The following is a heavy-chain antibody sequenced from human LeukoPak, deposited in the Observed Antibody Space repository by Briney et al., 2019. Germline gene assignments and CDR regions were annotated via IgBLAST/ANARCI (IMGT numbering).Heavy chain of an antibody. D-gene: IGHD6-6*01. CDR1: GGSISSSSYY. Sequence: SETLSLTCTVSGGSISSSSYYWGWIRQPPGKGLEWIGSTYYSGSTYYNPSLKSRVTISVDTSKNQFSLKLSSVTAADTAVYYCARRLVRGDYFDYWGQGALVTVSS. CDR3: ARRLVRGDYFDY. CDR2: TYYSGST. J-gene: IGHJ4*02. V-gene: IGHV4-39*07.